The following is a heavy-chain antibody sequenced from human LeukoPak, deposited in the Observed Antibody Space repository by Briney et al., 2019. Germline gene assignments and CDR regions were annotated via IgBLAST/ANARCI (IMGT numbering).Heavy chain of an antibody. J-gene: IGHJ4*02. Sequence: SETLSLTCTVSGGSISSYYWSWIRQPAGKGLEWIGRIYTSGSTNYNASLKSRVSMSVDTSKNQFSLKLSSVTAADTAVYYCARGGSRYYYGSGSPTRYFDYWGQGTLVTVSS. CDR2: IYTSGST. V-gene: IGHV4-4*07. D-gene: IGHD3-10*01. CDR1: GGSISSYY. CDR3: ARGGSRYYYGSGSPTRYFDY.